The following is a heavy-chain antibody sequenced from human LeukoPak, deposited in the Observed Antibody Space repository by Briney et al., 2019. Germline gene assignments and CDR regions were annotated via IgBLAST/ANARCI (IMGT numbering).Heavy chain of an antibody. CDR3: ARTGYDSSGYYYKH. Sequence: ASVKVSCKASGYTFTNYGISWVRQAPGQGLEWVGWISAYNGNTNYAQKVQGRVTMTTDTSTSTAYMELRSLRSDDTAVYYCARTGYDSSGYYYKHWGQGTLVTVSS. V-gene: IGHV1-18*01. CDR2: ISAYNGNT. J-gene: IGHJ1*01. D-gene: IGHD3-22*01. CDR1: GYTFTNYG.